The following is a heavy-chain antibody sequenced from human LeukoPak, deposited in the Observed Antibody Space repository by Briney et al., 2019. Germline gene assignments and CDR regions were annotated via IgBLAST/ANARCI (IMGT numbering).Heavy chain of an antibody. D-gene: IGHD2-15*01. V-gene: IGHV3-64D*06. CDR1: GFTFSTYA. CDR3: AKDFQISY. CDR2: ITSNGGST. Sequence: GGSLRLSCSASGFTFSTYAMHWVRQAPGKGLEYVSGITSNGGSTYYADSVKARFTISRDNSKNTVYLQMSSLRAEDTAVYYCAKDFQISYWGQGTLVTVSS. J-gene: IGHJ4*02.